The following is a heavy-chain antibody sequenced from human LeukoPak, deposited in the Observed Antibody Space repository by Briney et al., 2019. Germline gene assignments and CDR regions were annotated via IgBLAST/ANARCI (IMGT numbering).Heavy chain of an antibody. Sequence: ASVKVSCKASGYSFTGYYMHWVRQAPGQGLEWMGIINPSDGVIDYAQKFQDRVTMTRDTSTSTVYMELSSLRSEDTAVYYCARRGSGSYVLDCWGQGTLVTVSS. CDR3: ARRGSGSYVLDC. CDR1: GYSFTGYY. CDR2: INPSDGVI. D-gene: IGHD3-10*01. V-gene: IGHV1-46*01. J-gene: IGHJ4*02.